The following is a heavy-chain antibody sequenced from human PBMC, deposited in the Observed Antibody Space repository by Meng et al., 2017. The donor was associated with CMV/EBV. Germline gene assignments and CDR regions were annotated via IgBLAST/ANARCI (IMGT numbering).Heavy chain of an antibody. D-gene: IGHD2-21*01. V-gene: IGHV3-30*04. Sequence: SLKISGAASGFTFSSYAMHWVRQAPGKGLEWVAVISYDGSNKYYADSVKGRFTISRDNSKNTPYLQMNSLRAEDTAVYYCASAAYCGGDCYSGAFDIWGQGTMVTVSS. J-gene: IGHJ3*02. CDR2: ISYDGSNK. CDR1: GFTFSSYA. CDR3: ASAAYCGGDCYSGAFDI.